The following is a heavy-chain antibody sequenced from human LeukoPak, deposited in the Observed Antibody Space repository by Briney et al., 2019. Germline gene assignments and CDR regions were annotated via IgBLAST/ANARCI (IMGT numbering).Heavy chain of an antibody. V-gene: IGHV3-21*01. CDR2: ISSGGSYI. J-gene: IGHJ3*01. Sequence: GGSLRLSCAASGFTFSTYSMNWVRQAPGKGLEWVSCISSGGSYIYYADSVKGRFTISRDNAKNSLYLQMNSPRAEDTAVYYCARDPPLYDSSGYDVWGQGTMVTVSS. D-gene: IGHD3-22*01. CDR1: GFTFSTYS. CDR3: ARDPPLYDSSGYDV.